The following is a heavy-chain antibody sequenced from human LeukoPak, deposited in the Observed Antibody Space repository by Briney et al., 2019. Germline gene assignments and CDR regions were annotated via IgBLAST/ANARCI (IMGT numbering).Heavy chain of an antibody. CDR1: GFTVSNSY. CDR2: LYSGGGA. J-gene: IGHJ4*02. Sequence: GGSPRLSCAASGFTVSNSYMSWVRQAPGKGLEWVSVLYSGGGAYYTDSVRGRFTISRDSSKNTLYLQMNSLRADDTAVYYCVGQTHKDYWGQGTLDTVSS. V-gene: IGHV3-53*01. CDR3: VGQTHKDY.